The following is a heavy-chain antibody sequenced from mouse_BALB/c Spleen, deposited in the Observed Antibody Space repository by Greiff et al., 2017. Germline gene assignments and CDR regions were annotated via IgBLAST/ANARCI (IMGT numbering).Heavy chain of an antibody. Sequence: EVQGVESGGGLVKPGGSLKLSCAASGFAFSSYDMSWVRQTPEKRLEWVAYISSGGGSTYYPDTVKGRFTISRDNAKNTLYLQMSSLRSEDTAMYYCGYSAMDYWGQGTSVTVSS. V-gene: IGHV5-12-1*01. J-gene: IGHJ4*01. CDR3: GYSAMDY. CDR2: ISSGGGST. CDR1: GFAFSSYD.